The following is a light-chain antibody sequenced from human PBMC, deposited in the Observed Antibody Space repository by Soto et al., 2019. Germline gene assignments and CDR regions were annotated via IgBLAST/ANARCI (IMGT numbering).Light chain of an antibody. V-gene: IGKV4-1*01. CDR1: QSVLYSSNNKNY. J-gene: IGKJ1*01. Sequence: DIVMTQSPDSLAVSLGERATINCKSSQSVLYSSNNKNYLAWYQQKPGQPPKLLIYWASTRESGVPDRFSGSGSGTDFTLTIISLQAEDVAVYYSRQYYSTWTFGQGTKVEIK. CDR2: WAS. CDR3: RQYYSTWT.